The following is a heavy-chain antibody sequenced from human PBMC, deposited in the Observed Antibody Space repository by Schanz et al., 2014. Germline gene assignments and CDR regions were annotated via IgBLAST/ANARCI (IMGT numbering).Heavy chain of an antibody. D-gene: IGHD6-19*01. CDR2: ISSSGSYI. CDR3: AIIGVMVAVAGTRADY. CDR1: GFTLSDYY. V-gene: IGHV3-11*04. Sequence: QEQLVESGGGLVKPGGSLRLSCAASGFTLSDYYMRWIRQAPGKGLEWVSSISSSGSYIYYADSVKGRFSISRDNAKNSLFLQMNRLRAEDTALYYCAIIGVMVAVAGTRADYWGQGTLVTVSS. J-gene: IGHJ4*02.